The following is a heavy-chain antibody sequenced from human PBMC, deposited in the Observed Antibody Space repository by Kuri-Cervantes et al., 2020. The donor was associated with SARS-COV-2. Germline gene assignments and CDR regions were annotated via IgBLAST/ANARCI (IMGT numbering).Heavy chain of an antibody. J-gene: IGHJ4*02. CDR1: GYTFTSYG. D-gene: IGHD6-6*01. CDR2: ISAYNGNT. Sequence: ASVKVSCKASGYTFTSYGISWVRQAPGQGLEWMGWISAYNGNTNYAQKLQGRVTMTTDTSTSTAYMELRSLRSDDTAVYYCARAGAVGGSSSNFDYWGQGTLVTVSS. CDR3: ARAGAVGGSSSNFDY. V-gene: IGHV1-18*01.